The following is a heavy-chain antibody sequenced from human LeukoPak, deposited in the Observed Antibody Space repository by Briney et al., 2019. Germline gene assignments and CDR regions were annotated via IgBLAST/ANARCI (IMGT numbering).Heavy chain of an antibody. CDR2: IYTSGST. Sequence: SETLSLTCTVSGGSISSGSYYWSWIRQPAGKGLEWIRRIYTSGSTNYNPSLKSRVTISVDTSKNQFSLKLSSVTAADTAVYYCARVAYGGNSGFPSDYWGQGTLVTVSS. CDR3: ARVAYGGNSGFPSDY. V-gene: IGHV4-61*02. J-gene: IGHJ4*02. D-gene: IGHD4-23*01. CDR1: GGSISSGSYY.